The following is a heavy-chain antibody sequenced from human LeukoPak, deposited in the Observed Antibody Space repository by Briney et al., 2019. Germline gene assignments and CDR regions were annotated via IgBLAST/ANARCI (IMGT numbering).Heavy chain of an antibody. D-gene: IGHD6-19*01. Sequence: GGSLRLSCAASGFTFSNAWMSWVRQAPGKGLEWVGRIKSKTDGGTTDYAAPVKGRFTISRDDSKNTLYLQMNSLKTEDTAVYYCTTEVAVAGTIFFEVRDYWGQGTLVTVSS. V-gene: IGHV3-15*01. J-gene: IGHJ4*02. CDR3: TTEVAVAGTIFFEVRDY. CDR1: GFTFSNAW. CDR2: IKSKTDGGTT.